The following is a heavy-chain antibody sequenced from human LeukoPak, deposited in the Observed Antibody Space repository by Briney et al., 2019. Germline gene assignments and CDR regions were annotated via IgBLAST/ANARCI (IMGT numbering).Heavy chain of an antibody. J-gene: IGHJ4*02. V-gene: IGHV4-4*02. D-gene: IGHD5-18*01. Sequence: SGTLSLTCAVSGGSISSSNWWSWVRQPPGKGLEWIGEIYHSGSTNYNPSLKSRVTISVDTSKNQFSLKLSSVTAADTAVYYCARHRGYSYGGLDYWGQGTLVTVSS. CDR3: ARHRGYSYGGLDY. CDR1: GGSISSSNW. CDR2: IYHSGST.